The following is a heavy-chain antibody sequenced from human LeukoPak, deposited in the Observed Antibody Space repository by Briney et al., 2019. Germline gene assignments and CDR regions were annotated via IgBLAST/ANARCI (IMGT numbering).Heavy chain of an antibody. CDR3: VRKPRNSPLDY. D-gene: IGHD5-18*01. CDR2: VDIEGSGT. J-gene: IGHJ4*02. Sequence: PGGSLRLSCAASGCTFTNYWMHWVRQVPGKGPVWIARVDIEGSGTVYADSVKGRFTISRDNAKNTVYLQMNSLRAEDTAVYYCVRKPRNSPLDYWGQGTLVTVSS. CDR1: GCTFTNYW. V-gene: IGHV3-74*01.